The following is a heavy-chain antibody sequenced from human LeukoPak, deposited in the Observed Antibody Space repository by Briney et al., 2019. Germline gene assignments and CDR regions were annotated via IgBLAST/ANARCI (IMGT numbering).Heavy chain of an antibody. Sequence: PGRSLRLSCAASGFTFSTYAMHWVRQAPGKGLEWVAVISHDGNNKHFADSVKGRFTISRDNSKNTLYLQMNSLRAEDTAVFYCAKDREDYCGGDCSFDYWGRGTLVTVSS. J-gene: IGHJ4*02. CDR2: ISHDGNNK. CDR1: GFTFSTYA. V-gene: IGHV3-30*18. CDR3: AKDREDYCGGDCSFDY. D-gene: IGHD2-21*02.